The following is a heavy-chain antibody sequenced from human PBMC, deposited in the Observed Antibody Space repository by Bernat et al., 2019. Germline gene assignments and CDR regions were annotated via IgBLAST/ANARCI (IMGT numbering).Heavy chain of an antibody. Sequence: QVQLVESGGGVVQPGRSLRLSCAASGFTFSSYGMHWVRQAPGKGLEWVAVIWYDGSNKYYADSVKGRFTISRDNSKNTLYLQMNSLRAEDTAVYYCARDGNYYGSGSYHIYYYYGMDVWGRGTTVTVSS. CDR1: GFTFSSYG. CDR3: ARDGNYYGSGSYHIYYYYGMDV. D-gene: IGHD3-10*01. J-gene: IGHJ6*02. V-gene: IGHV3-33*01. CDR2: IWYDGSNK.